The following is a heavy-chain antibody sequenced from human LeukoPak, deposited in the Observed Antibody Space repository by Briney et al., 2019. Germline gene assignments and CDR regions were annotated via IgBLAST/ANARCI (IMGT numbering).Heavy chain of an antibody. J-gene: IGHJ4*02. Sequence: GGSLRLSCAASGFTFSRYAMHWVRQAPGKGLECVAIISYDGSDKYYADSVKGRFTISRDDSKNTLYLQMNSLRAEDTAVYYCARESFGDGYNPHLDYWGQGTLVTVSS. D-gene: IGHD5-24*01. CDR1: GFTFSRYA. CDR3: ARESFGDGYNPHLDY. CDR2: ISYDGSDK. V-gene: IGHV3-30*01.